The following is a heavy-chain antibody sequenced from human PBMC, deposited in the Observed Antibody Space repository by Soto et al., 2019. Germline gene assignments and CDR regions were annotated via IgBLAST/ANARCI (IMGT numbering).Heavy chain of an antibody. Sequence: PSQTLSLTCAISGDSVSSNSAAWNWVRQSPSRGLEWLGRTYYRSKWNNDYAVSVKRRITINPDTSKNQFSLQLNSVTPEDTAVYYCAREGGDSSRWYFDHWGQGTLVTVSS. J-gene: IGHJ4*02. CDR2: TYYRSKWNN. CDR3: AREGGDSSRWYFDH. V-gene: IGHV6-1*01. CDR1: GDSVSSNSAA. D-gene: IGHD6-13*01.